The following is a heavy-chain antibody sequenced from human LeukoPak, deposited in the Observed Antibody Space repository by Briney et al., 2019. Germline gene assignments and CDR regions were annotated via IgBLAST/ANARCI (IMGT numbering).Heavy chain of an antibody. CDR2: LYSGGTI. D-gene: IGHD6-13*01. CDR3: ARGAISSWYED. CDR1: GFTVSSNY. V-gene: IGHV3-66*01. J-gene: IGHJ4*02. Sequence: GGSLRLSCAGSGFTVSSNYMSWVRQALGKGLEWVSVLYSGGTILYADSVTGRFTISRDISKNMLFLQMNSLRADDTAVYYCARGAISSWYEDWGQGTLVTVSS.